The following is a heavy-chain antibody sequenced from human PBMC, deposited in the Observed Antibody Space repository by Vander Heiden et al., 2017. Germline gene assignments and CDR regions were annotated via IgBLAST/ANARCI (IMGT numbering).Heavy chain of an antibody. Sequence: QVQLVQSGAEVKKPGASVQVSCKASGYTFTGHYMHWVRQAPGQGLEWMGWINPNSGGTNYAQKFQGRVTMTRDTSISTAYMELSRLRSDDTAVYYCARGLVRYYDSSPASEIDYWGQGTLVTVSS. V-gene: IGHV1-2*02. J-gene: IGHJ4*02. CDR3: ARGLVRYYDSSPASEIDY. CDR1: GYTFTGHY. CDR2: INPNSGGT. D-gene: IGHD3-22*01.